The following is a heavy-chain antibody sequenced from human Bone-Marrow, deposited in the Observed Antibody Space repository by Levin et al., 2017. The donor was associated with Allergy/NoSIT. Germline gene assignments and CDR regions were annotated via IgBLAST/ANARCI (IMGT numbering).Heavy chain of an antibody. CDR1: GFTFSSYA. Sequence: GGSLRLSCAASGFTFSSYAMSWVRQAPGKGLEWVSAISGSGGSTYYADSVKGRFTISRDNSKNTLYLQMNSLRAEDTAVYYCAKGYYYDSSGYQGDPAFDYWGQGTLVTVSS. V-gene: IGHV3-23*01. CDR2: ISGSGGST. D-gene: IGHD3-22*01. J-gene: IGHJ4*02. CDR3: AKGYYYDSSGYQGDPAFDY.